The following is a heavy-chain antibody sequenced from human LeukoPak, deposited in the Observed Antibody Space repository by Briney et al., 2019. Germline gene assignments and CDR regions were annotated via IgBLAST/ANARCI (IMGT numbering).Heavy chain of an antibody. CDR2: ISGSGGST. D-gene: IGHD2-15*01. CDR1: GFTFSSYG. V-gene: IGHV3-23*01. J-gene: IGHJ4*02. Sequence: PGGSLRLSCAASGFTFSSYGMSWVRQAPGKGLEWVSAISGSGGSTYYADSVKGRFTISRDNSKNTLYLQMNSLRAEDTAVYYCAKDSGWGVVVVAATGSFDYWGQGTLVTVSS. CDR3: AKDSGWGVVVVAATGSFDY.